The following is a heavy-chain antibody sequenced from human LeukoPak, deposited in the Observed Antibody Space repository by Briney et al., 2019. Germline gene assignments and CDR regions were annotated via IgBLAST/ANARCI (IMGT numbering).Heavy chain of an antibody. CDR1: GGSLSSSSYY. CDR3: ARGGAWELPGLDY. D-gene: IGHD1-26*01. V-gene: IGHV4-39*07. J-gene: IGHJ4*02. CDR2: IYYSGST. Sequence: SETLSLTCTVSGGSLSSSSYYWGWIRQPPGKGLEWIGSIYYSGSTYYNPSLKSRVTISVDTSKNQFSLKLSSVTAADTAVYYCARGGAWELPGLDYWGQGTLVTVSS.